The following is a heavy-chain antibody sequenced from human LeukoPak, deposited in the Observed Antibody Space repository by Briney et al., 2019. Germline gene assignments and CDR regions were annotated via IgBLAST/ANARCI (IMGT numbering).Heavy chain of an antibody. D-gene: IGHD2/OR15-2a*01. V-gene: IGHV3-30-3*01. J-gene: IGHJ4*02. CDR2: ISYDGSNK. CDR1: GFTFSSNA. Sequence: GGSLRLSCAASGFTFSSNAMHWVRQAPGKGLEWVAVISYDGSNKYYADSVKGRFTISRDNSKNTLYLQMNSLRAEDTAVYYCARDNRLDYWGQGTPVTVSS. CDR3: ARDNRLDY.